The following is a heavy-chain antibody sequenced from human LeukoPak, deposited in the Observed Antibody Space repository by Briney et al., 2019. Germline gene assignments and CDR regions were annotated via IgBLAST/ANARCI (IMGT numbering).Heavy chain of an antibody. CDR3: ARSDNSGYDFPHFDY. V-gene: IGHV3-30*03. J-gene: IGHJ4*02. D-gene: IGHD5-12*01. Sequence: GRSLRLSCAASGFTFSSYGIHWVRQAPGKGLEWVAVISYDGSNKYYADSVKGRFTISRDNSKNTLYLQMNSLRAEDTAVYYCARSDNSGYDFPHFDYWGQGTLVTVSS. CDR2: ISYDGSNK. CDR1: GFTFSSYG.